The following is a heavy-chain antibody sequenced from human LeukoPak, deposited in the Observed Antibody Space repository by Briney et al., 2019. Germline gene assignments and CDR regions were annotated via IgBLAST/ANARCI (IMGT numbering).Heavy chain of an antibody. CDR3: ASALGYYDSSGYYLSIPFDY. V-gene: IGHV1-46*01. CDR2: INPSGGST. Sequence: ASVKVSCKASGYTFTSYYMHWVRQAPGQGLEWMGIINPSGGSTSYAQKFQGRVTMTRDTSTSTVYMELSSLRSEDTAVYYCASALGYYDSSGYYLSIPFDYWGQGTLVTVSS. D-gene: IGHD3-22*01. J-gene: IGHJ4*02. CDR1: GYTFTSYY.